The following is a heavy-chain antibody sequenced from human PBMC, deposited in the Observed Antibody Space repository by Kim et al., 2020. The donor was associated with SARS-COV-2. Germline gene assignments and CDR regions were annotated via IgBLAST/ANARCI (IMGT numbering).Heavy chain of an antibody. CDR1: GYTFINYH. Sequence: ASVKVSCRASGYTFINYHMHWVRQAPGQGLEWMGIINPNGATTSYAQKFQGRVTVTRDRSTSKVDMELSSLRSDDTAVYYCARLALAGGLDVWGQGTTVTVSS. J-gene: IGHJ6*02. CDR2: INPNGATT. CDR3: ARLALAGGLDV. D-gene: IGHD5-12*01. V-gene: IGHV1-46*01.